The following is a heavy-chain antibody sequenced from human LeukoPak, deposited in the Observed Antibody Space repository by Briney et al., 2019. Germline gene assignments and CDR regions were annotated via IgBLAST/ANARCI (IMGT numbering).Heavy chain of an antibody. Sequence: PSETLSLTCTVSGGSISSSSYYWGWIRQPPGKGLEWIGSIYYSGSTYYNPSLKSRVTISVDTSKNQFSLKLSSVTAADTAVYYCAREGSFQGTGDGNPFDYWGQGTLVTVSS. V-gene: IGHV4-39*07. CDR2: IYYSGST. D-gene: IGHD3-10*01. CDR1: GGSISSSSYY. J-gene: IGHJ4*02. CDR3: AREGSFQGTGDGNPFDY.